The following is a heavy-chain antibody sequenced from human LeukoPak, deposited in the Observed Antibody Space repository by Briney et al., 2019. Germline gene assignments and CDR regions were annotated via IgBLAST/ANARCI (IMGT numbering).Heavy chain of an antibody. J-gene: IGHJ4*02. Sequence: GGSLRLSCGASGFTFSSYGMHWVRQAPGKGLEWVAFIRYDGNNKYQPDSVKGRFTISRDNSKNTLYLQMNSLRAEDTAVYYCARRYCSGGRCPNYFDYWGQGTLVTVFS. CDR1: GFTFSSYG. D-gene: IGHD2-15*01. V-gene: IGHV3-30*02. CDR2: IRYDGNNK. CDR3: ARRYCSGGRCPNYFDY.